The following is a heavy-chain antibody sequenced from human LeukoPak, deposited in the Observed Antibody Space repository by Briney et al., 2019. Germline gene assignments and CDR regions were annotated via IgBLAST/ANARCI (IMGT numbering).Heavy chain of an antibody. D-gene: IGHD3-10*01. Sequence: GGSLRLSCAASGFTFSSYSMNWVRQAPGKGLEWVSSISGSSSYIYYADSVKGRFTISRDSAKNSLYLRMNSLRAEDTAVYYCARESGSGSYYDYWGQGTLVTVSS. V-gene: IGHV3-21*01. CDR1: GFTFSSYS. CDR3: ARESGSGSYYDY. J-gene: IGHJ4*02. CDR2: ISGSSSYI.